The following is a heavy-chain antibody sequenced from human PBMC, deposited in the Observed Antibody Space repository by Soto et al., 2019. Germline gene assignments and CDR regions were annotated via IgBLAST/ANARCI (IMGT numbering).Heavy chain of an antibody. Sequence: QITLKESGPALLEPTQTLTLTCSLSGLSLTTPGVGVGWLRQAPGKALECLAFIYWDNDKRYNPSLKTRLTITKDPSNTQVVLPLTYMEPVDTAISSCAQRVTYSPNYNVGCFDPWGQGTLVTVS. J-gene: IGHJ5*02. D-gene: IGHD1-1*01. V-gene: IGHV2-5*02. CDR1: GLSLTTPGVG. CDR2: IYWDNDK. CDR3: AQRVTYSPNYNVGCFDP.